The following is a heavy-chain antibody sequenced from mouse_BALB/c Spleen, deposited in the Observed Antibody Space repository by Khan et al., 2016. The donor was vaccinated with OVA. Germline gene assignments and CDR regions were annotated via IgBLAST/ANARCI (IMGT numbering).Heavy chain of an antibody. Sequence: QVQLQQPGAELMKPGASVKISCKATGYTFSSYWIEWVKQRPGHGLEWIGEILPGSNSSNYNERFKGKATITADTSSNTAYMQLSSLTSEDSAIYCCARGNYYGSTSWFGYWGQGTLVTVSA. V-gene: IGHV1-9*01. D-gene: IGHD1-1*01. CDR2: ILPGSNSS. CDR1: GYTFSSYW. CDR3: ARGNYYGSTSWFGY. J-gene: IGHJ3*01.